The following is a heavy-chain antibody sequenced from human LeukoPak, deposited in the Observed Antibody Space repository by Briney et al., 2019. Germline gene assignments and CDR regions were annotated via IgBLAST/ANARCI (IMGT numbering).Heavy chain of an antibody. D-gene: IGHD1-26*01. Sequence: ASENLSLTCTVSGGSISSYYWNWIRQPAGQGREWIGRIHTSGSTNYNPSLKSRVTMSVDTSKNQFSLKLSSVTAADTAVYYCARGSLSGSYPFDYWGQGTLATVSS. CDR1: GGSISSYY. J-gene: IGHJ4*02. CDR3: ARGSLSGSYPFDY. V-gene: IGHV4-4*07. CDR2: IHTSGST.